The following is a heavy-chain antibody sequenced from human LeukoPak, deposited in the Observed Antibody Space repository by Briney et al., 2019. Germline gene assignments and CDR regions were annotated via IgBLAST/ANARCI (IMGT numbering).Heavy chain of an antibody. CDR3: ARERDGSKEFDP. CDR1: GYTFTGYY. Sequence: ASVKVSCKASGYTFTGYYMHWVRQAPGQGLEWMGWINPNSGGTNYAQKFQGRVTMTGDTSISTAYMELSRLRSDDTAVYYSARERDGSKEFDPWGQGTRVTVSS. J-gene: IGHJ5*02. CDR2: INPNSGGT. D-gene: IGHD4-23*01. V-gene: IGHV1-2*02.